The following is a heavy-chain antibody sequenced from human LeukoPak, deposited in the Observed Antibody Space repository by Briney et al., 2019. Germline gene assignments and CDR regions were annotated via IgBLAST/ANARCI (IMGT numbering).Heavy chain of an antibody. CDR3: ARDQYGSGWFDGLFDY. CDR1: GFTFSSYG. V-gene: IGHV3-30*19. Sequence: GGSLRLSCTASGFTFSSYGMHWVRQAPGKGLEWVAVISYDGSNKYYADSVKGRFTISRDNSKNTLYLQMNSLRAEDTAVYYCARDQYGSGWFDGLFDYWGQGTLVTVSS. CDR2: ISYDGSNK. J-gene: IGHJ4*02. D-gene: IGHD6-19*01.